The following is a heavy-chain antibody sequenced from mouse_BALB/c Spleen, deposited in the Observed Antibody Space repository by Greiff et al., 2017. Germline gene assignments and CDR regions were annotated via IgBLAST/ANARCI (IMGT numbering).Heavy chain of an antibody. CDR1: GYTFTSYW. V-gene: IGHV1S81*02. D-gene: IGHD1-1*01. CDR2: INPSNGRT. CDR3: ARDYGSSLAWFAY. J-gene: IGHJ3*01. Sequence: VQLQQPGAELVKPGASVKLSCKASGYTFTSYWMHWVKQRPGQGLEWIGEINPSNGRTNYNEKFKSKATLTVDKSSSTAYMQLSSLTSEDSAVYYCARDYGSSLAWFAYWGQGTMVTVSA.